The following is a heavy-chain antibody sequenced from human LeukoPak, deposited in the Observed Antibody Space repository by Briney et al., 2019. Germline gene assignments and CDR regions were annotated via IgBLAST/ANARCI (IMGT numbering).Heavy chain of an antibody. CDR3: ARGPHKRTYDRDNWFDP. V-gene: IGHV1-2*02. Sequence: ASVKVSCKASGYTFTDYYMHWVRQAPGQGLEWMGWINPNSGGTDYAQKFQGRVTMTRDMSTSTVYMELSSLRSEDTAVFYCARGPHKRTYDRDNWFDPWGQGTLVTVSS. CDR1: GYTFTDYY. CDR2: INPNSGGT. D-gene: IGHD3-3*01. J-gene: IGHJ5*02.